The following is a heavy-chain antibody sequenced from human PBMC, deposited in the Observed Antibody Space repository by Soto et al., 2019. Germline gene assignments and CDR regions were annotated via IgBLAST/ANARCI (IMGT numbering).Heavy chain of an antibody. J-gene: IGHJ5*02. CDR3: AKFPTGTTVYWFDP. D-gene: IGHD1-7*01. CDR2: ISGSGGST. Sequence: GGSLRLSCAASGFTFSSYAMSWVRQAPGRGLEWVSAISGSGGSTYYADSVKGRFTISRDNSKNTLYLQMNSLRAEDTAVYYCAKFPTGTTVYWFDPWGQGTLVTVSS. CDR1: GFTFSSYA. V-gene: IGHV3-23*01.